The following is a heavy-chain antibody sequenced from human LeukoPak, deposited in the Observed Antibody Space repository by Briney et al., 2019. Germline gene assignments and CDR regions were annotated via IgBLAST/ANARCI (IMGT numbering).Heavy chain of an antibody. Sequence: PGGSLRLSCAASGFTFSSYSMNWVRQAPGKGLEWVSYISSSSSTIYYADSVKGRFTISRDNAKNSLYLQMSSLRDEDTAVYYCARTSGYYITDYWGQGTPVTVSS. CDR2: ISSSSSTI. CDR1: GFTFSSYS. J-gene: IGHJ4*02. D-gene: IGHD3-22*01. CDR3: ARTSGYYITDY. V-gene: IGHV3-48*02.